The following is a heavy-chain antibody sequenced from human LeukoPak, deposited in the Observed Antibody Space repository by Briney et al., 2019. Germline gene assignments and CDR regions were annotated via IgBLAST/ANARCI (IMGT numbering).Heavy chain of an antibody. CDR1: GGTFSSYA. Sequence: SVKVSCKASGGTFSSYAISWVRQAPGQGLEWMGRIIPILGIANYAQKFQGRVTITADKSTSTAYMELSSLRSEDTAVYYCARDRGDSSGYYTSSPDAFDIWGQGTMVTVSS. D-gene: IGHD3-22*01. CDR2: IIPILGIA. V-gene: IGHV1-69*04. J-gene: IGHJ3*02. CDR3: ARDRGDSSGYYTSSPDAFDI.